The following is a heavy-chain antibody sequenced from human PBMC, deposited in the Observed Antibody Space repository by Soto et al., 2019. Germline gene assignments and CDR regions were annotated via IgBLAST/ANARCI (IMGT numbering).Heavy chain of an antibody. CDR3: AKEAIFGTNWFDP. CDR1: GFTFSSYG. CDR2: ISYDGSNK. J-gene: IGHJ5*02. V-gene: IGHV3-30*18. D-gene: IGHD3-3*02. Sequence: GSLRLSCAASGFTFSSYGMHWVRQAPGKGLEWVAVISYDGSNKYYADSVKGRFTISRDNSKNTLYLQMNSLRAEDTAVYYCAKEAIFGTNWFDPWGQGTLVTVSS.